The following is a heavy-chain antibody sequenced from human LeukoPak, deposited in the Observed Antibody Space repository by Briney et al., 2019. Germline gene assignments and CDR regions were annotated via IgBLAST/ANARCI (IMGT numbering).Heavy chain of an antibody. Sequence: SVKVSCKASGGTFSSYAISWVRQAPGQGLEWMGGIIPIFGTANYAQKFQGRVTITADESTSTAYMELSSLRSEDTAVYYCARSDHYYYYGMDVWGQGTTVTVSS. J-gene: IGHJ6*02. V-gene: IGHV1-69*01. CDR3: ARSDHYYYYGMDV. CDR2: IIPIFGTA. CDR1: GGTFSSYA.